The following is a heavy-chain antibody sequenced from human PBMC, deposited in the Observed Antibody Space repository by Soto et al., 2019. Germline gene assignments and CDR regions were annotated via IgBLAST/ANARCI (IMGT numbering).Heavy chain of an antibody. CDR3: ARVGDDAEDYFDY. CDR1: GGTFSSYA. V-gene: IGHV1-69*13. D-gene: IGHD1-1*01. Sequence: ASVKVSCKASGGTFSSYAISWVRQAPGQGLEWMGGIIPIFGTANYAQKFQGRVTITADESTSTAYMELSSLRSEDTDVYYCARVGDDAEDYFDYWGQGTLVTVSS. J-gene: IGHJ4*02. CDR2: IIPIFGTA.